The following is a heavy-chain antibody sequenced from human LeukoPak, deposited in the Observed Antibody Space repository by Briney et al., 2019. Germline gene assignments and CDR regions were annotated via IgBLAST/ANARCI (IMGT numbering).Heavy chain of an antibody. D-gene: IGHD6-13*01. CDR3: ARDRGIAAAWYYFDY. J-gene: IGHJ4*02. Sequence: GGSLRLSCAASGFTFSSYGMHWVRQAPGTGLEWVAVIWYDGSNKYYADSVKGRFTISRDNSKNTLYLQMNSLRAEDTAVYYCARDRGIAAAWYYFDYWGQGTLVTVSS. CDR1: GFTFSSYG. CDR2: IWYDGSNK. V-gene: IGHV3-33*01.